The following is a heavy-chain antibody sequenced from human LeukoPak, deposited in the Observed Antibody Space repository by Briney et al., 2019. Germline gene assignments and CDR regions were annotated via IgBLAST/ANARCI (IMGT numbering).Heavy chain of an antibody. D-gene: IGHD3-22*01. Sequence: PGGSLRLSCAASGFTFDDYAMHWVRQAPGKGLEWVSGISWNSGSIGYADSVKGRFTISRDNAKNSLYLQMNSLRVEDTAVYYCARHVVAVGFDYWGQGTLVTVSS. V-gene: IGHV3-9*01. CDR2: ISWNSGSI. J-gene: IGHJ4*02. CDR1: GFTFDDYA. CDR3: ARHVVAVGFDY.